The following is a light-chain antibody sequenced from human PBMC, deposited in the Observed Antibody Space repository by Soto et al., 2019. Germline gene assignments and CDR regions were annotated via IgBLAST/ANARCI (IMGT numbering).Light chain of an antibody. V-gene: IGLV1-40*01. CDR3: QSYDSSLSGSYV. J-gene: IGLJ1*01. CDR2: GNS. Sequence: QSVLTQPPSVSGAPGQRVTISCTGSSSNIGAGYDVHWYQQLPGTAPKLLIYGNSNRPSGVPDRFSGSKSGTSASLAITGLQAEDEAHYYCQSYDSSLSGSYVFGTG. CDR1: SSNIGAGYD.